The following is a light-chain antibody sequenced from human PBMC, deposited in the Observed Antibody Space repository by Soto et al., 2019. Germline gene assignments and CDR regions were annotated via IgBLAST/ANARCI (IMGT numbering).Light chain of an antibody. V-gene: IGLV2-23*02. CDR2: EVS. J-gene: IGLJ1*01. Sequence: QSVLTQPASVSGSPGQSITISCTGTSSDVGSYNLVSWYQQHPGKAPKLMIYEVSKRPSGVSNRFSGSKSGNTASLTISGLQAEDEADYYCCSYAGSSTARLYVFGTGTRSPS. CDR3: CSYAGSSTARLYV. CDR1: SSDVGSYNL.